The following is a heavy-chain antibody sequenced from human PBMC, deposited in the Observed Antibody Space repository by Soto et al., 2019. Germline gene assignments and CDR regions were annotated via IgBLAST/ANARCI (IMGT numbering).Heavy chain of an antibody. D-gene: IGHD3-16*01. J-gene: IGHJ4*02. CDR1: GFSLSTRGVG. CDR3: AHKGGGDRILDY. V-gene: IGHV2-5*02. Sequence: QITLKESGPTLVKPTQTLTLTCTFSGFSLSTRGVGVGWIRQPPGKALEWLAIIYWDDDKRYSPSLKSRLTITKDTSKNQVVPTKTNMDPVDTATYYRAHKGGGDRILDYWGQGTLVTVSS. CDR2: IYWDDDK.